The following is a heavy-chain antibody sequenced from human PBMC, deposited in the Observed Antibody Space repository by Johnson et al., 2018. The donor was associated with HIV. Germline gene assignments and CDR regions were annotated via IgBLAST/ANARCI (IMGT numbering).Heavy chain of an antibody. CDR1: RFTFSSYG. CDR2: LNSGGST. D-gene: IGHD5-24*01. CDR3: ARACRDGYTCDVYDI. Sequence: QVQLVESGGGVVQPGRSLRLSCAASRFTFSSYGMHWVRQAPGKGLEWVAVLNSGGSTYYADSVKGRFTISRDNSKNTLYLQMNSLRAEDTAVYYCARACRDGYTCDVYDIWGQGTMVTVSS. V-gene: IGHV3-NL1*01. J-gene: IGHJ3*02.